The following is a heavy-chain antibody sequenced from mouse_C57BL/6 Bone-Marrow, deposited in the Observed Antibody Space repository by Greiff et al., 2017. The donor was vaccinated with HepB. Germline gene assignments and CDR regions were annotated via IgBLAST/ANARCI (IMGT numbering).Heavy chain of an antibody. Sequence: VQLQQPGAELVKPGASVKLSCKASGYTFTSYWMPWVKQRPEPGLEWIGSIDPNSGGTKYNEKFKGKATLTVDKPYSTAYMQLSSLTSEDSAVYYCAKVFGYYDDWDTGPGVTVSS. D-gene: IGHD2-14*01. J-gene: IGHJ1*03. CDR2: IDPNSGGT. V-gene: IGHV1-72*01. CDR3: AKVFGYYDD. CDR1: GYTFTSYW.